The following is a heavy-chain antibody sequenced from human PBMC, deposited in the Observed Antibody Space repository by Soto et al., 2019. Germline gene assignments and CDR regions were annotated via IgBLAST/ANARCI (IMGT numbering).Heavy chain of an antibody. CDR3: ARDKDRPQLGGNYYYIMDV. V-gene: IGHV1-69*12. J-gene: IGHJ6*02. CDR1: GGSFSTAA. Sequence: QVQVVQSGAEVKKPGSSVKVSCKASGGSFSTAAISWVRQAPGQGLEWMGGIMPIFRTADYAQKFQGRVTMTAEESTSTVYFELSSLRSEDTAVYYCARDKDRPQLGGNYYYIMDVWGQGTTVTVSS. CDR2: IMPIFRTA. D-gene: IGHD3-3*02.